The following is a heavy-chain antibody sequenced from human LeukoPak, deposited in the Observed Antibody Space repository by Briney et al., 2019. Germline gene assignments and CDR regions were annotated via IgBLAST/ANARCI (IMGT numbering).Heavy chain of an antibody. D-gene: IGHD3-3*01. CDR2: ISAYNGNT. J-gene: IGHJ4*02. Sequence: GASVKVSCKASGYTFTSYGISWVRQAPGQGLEWMGWISAYNGNTNYAQKLQGRVTMTTDTSTSTAYMELRSLRSDDTAVYYCARDLSRYDFWSGPRSDYWGQGTLVTVSS. V-gene: IGHV1-18*01. CDR3: ARDLSRYDFWSGPRSDY. CDR1: GYTFTSYG.